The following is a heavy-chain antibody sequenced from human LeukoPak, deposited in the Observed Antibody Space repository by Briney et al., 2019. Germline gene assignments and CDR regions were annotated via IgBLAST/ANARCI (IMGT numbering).Heavy chain of an antibody. CDR1: GGSISSYY. Sequence: SETLSLTCTVSGGSISSYYWSWIRQPPGKGLEWIGYIYYSGSTNYNPSLKSRVTISVDTSKNQFSLKLSSVTAADTAVYYCARAAFMVRGAIGYYFDYWGQGTLVTVSS. CDR3: ARAAFMVRGAIGYYFDY. D-gene: IGHD3-10*01. CDR2: IYYSGST. J-gene: IGHJ4*02. V-gene: IGHV4-59*01.